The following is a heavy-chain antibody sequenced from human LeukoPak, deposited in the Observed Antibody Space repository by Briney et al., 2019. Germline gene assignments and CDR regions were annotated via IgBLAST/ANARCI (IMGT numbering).Heavy chain of an antibody. J-gene: IGHJ4*02. Sequence: SETLSLTCTVSGGSINSSSYYWGWIRQPPGKGLEWIGSIFYSGNTYDNPSLKSRVTISVDTSNNQFSLRLSSVTAADAAVYYCARATTFDYWGPGTLVTVSS. CDR2: IFYSGNT. D-gene: IGHD1-1*01. V-gene: IGHV4-39*07. CDR1: GGSINSSSYY. CDR3: ARATTFDY.